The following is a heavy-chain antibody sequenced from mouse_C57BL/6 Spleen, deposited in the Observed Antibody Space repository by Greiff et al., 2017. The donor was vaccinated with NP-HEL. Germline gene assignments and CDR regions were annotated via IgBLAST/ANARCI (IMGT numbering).Heavy chain of an antibody. V-gene: IGHV5-4*01. CDR1: GFTFSSYA. D-gene: IGHD3-2*02. CDR2: ISDGGSYT. Sequence: EVQGVESGGGLVKPGGSLKLSCAASGFTFSSYAISWVHQTPEKRLEWVATISDGGSYTYYPDNVKGRFTISRDNAKNNLYLQMSHLKSEDTAMYYCARALDSSGDYFAYWGQGTLVTVSA. CDR3: ARALDSSGDYFAY. J-gene: IGHJ3*01.